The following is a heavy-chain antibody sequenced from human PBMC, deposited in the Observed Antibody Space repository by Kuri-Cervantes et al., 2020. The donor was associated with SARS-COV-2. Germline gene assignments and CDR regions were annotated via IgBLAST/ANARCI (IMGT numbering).Heavy chain of an antibody. CDR1: GFTFSSYA. V-gene: IGHV3-30*01. Sequence: GESLKISCAASGFTFSSYAMHWVRQAPGKGLEWVAVISYDGSNKYYADSVKGRFTISRDNSKNTLYLQMNSLRAEDTAVFYRARDASYSGSYGSFQHWGQGTLVTVSS. J-gene: IGHJ1*01. CDR3: ARDASYSGSYGSFQH. CDR2: ISYDGSNK. D-gene: IGHD1-26*01.